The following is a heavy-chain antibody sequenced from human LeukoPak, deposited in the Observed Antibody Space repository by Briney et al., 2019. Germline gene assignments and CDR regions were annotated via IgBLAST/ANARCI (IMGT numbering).Heavy chain of an antibody. CDR2: ISGSGGST. J-gene: IGHJ4*02. CDR3: AKSWGNYGGEYYFDY. CDR1: GFAFSNYG. V-gene: IGHV3-23*01. Sequence: GRSLRLSCAVSGFAFSNYGMRGVRQTPQKGLEWVSAISGSGGSTYYADSVKGRFTISRDNSKNTLYLQMNSLRAEDTAVYYCAKSWGNYGGEYYFDYWGQGTLVTVSS. D-gene: IGHD4-23*01.